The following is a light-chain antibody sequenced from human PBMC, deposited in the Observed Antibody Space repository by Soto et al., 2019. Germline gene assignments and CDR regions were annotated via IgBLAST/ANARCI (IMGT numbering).Light chain of an antibody. Sequence: EVVLTQFPGTLSLSPGERATLSCRASQSVGSNYLAWYQQRPGQPPNLLIFGASHRAPDRFSCSGSGTDFTLTISRLEPEEFPVFDCQQYDSLPITFGQGTRLEIK. CDR1: QSVGSNY. V-gene: IGKV3-20*01. CDR3: QQYDSLPIT. J-gene: IGKJ5*01. CDR2: GAS.